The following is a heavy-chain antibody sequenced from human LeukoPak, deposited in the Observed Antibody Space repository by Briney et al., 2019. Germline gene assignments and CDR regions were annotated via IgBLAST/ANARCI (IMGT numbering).Heavy chain of an antibody. V-gene: IGHV1-69*04. CDR3: ARACGGDCYSGYFDY. CDR2: IIPILGIA. J-gene: IGHJ4*02. CDR1: GGTFSSYA. Sequence: SVKVSCKASGGTFSSYAISWVRQAPGQGLEWMGRIIPILGIANYAQKFQGRVAITADKSTSTAYMELSSLRSEDTAVYYCARACGGDCYSGYFDYWGQGTLVTVSS. D-gene: IGHD2-21*02.